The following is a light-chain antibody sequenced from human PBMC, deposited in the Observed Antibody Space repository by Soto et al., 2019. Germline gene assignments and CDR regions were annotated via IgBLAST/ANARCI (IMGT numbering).Light chain of an antibody. V-gene: IGKV4-1*01. Sequence: DIVMTQSPDSLAVSLGERATINCKSSQSVLSTSNNRNYLAWYQHKPGQPPKLLVSWASTRESGVPDRFSGSGSGTDFTLTISSLQAEDAAVYYCQQHYTTPHTFGQGTKVEIK. J-gene: IGKJ1*01. CDR3: QQHYTTPHT. CDR1: QSVLSTSNNRNY. CDR2: WAS.